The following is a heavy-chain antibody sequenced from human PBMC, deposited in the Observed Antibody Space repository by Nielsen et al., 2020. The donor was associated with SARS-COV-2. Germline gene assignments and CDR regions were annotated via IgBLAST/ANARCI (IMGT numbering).Heavy chain of an antibody. CDR2: MSSADGRT. J-gene: IGHJ6*03. Sequence: ASVKVSCKASGYTFSTSYMHWVRQAPAQRLEWMGWMSSADGRTTYSQKFQGRVTTTRDTSATTVYLELSSLTSEDTAVYYCARDTGNCYMDVWGKGTTVTVSS. CDR3: ARDTGNCYMDV. CDR1: GYTFSTSY. V-gene: IGHV1-3*01.